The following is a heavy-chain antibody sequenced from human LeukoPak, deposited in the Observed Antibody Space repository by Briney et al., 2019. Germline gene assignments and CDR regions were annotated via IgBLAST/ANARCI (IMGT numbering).Heavy chain of an antibody. V-gene: IGHV4-34*01. CDR3: ARDRYYDFWSGSHYFDY. CDR2: INHSGST. D-gene: IGHD3-3*01. J-gene: IGHJ4*02. CDR1: GGSFSGYY. Sequence: SETLSLTCAVYGGSFSGYYWSWIRQPPGKGLEWIGEINHSGSTNYNPSLKSRVTISVDTSKNQFSLKLSSVTAADTAVYYCARDRYYDFWSGSHYFDYWGQGTLVTVSS.